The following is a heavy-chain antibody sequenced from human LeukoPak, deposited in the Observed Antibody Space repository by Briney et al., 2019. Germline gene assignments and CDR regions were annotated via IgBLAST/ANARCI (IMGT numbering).Heavy chain of an antibody. CDR1: GYTFTGYY. CDR3: AREVLRYFDWLSDAFDI. CDR2: INPNSGGT. D-gene: IGHD3-9*01. J-gene: IGHJ3*02. Sequence: GASVKVSCKASGYTFTGYYMHWVRQAPGQGLEWMGWINPNSGGTNYAQKFQGRVTMTRDTSISTAYMELSRLRSDDTDVYYCAREVLRYFDWLSDAFDIWGQGTMVTVSS. V-gene: IGHV1-2*02.